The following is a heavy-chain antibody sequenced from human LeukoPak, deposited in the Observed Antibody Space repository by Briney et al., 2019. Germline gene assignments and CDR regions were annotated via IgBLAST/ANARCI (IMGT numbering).Heavy chain of an antibody. CDR3: ARHEYGGSSAENFQH. V-gene: IGHV4-59*08. J-gene: IGHJ1*01. CDR2: IYYSGST. CDR1: GVSISNYY. D-gene: IGHD4-23*01. Sequence: SETLSLTCTVSGVSISNYYWSWIRQPPGKGLEWVGYIYYSGSTNYNTSLKSRVTISVDTSKNQFSLKVSSVTAADTAVYYCARHEYGGSSAENFQHWGQGTPVTVSS.